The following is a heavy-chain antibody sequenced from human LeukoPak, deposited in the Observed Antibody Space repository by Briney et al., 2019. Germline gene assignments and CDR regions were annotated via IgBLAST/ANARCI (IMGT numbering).Heavy chain of an antibody. J-gene: IGHJ4*02. Sequence: SETLSLTCTVSGGPISSYYWSWIRQPPGKGLEWIGYIYYSGSTNYNPSLKSRVTISVDTSKNQFSLKLSSVTAADTAVYYCARDHPRGSYYSNFDYWGQGTLVTVSS. V-gene: IGHV4-59*01. CDR2: IYYSGST. D-gene: IGHD1-26*01. CDR3: ARDHPRGSYYSNFDY. CDR1: GGPISSYY.